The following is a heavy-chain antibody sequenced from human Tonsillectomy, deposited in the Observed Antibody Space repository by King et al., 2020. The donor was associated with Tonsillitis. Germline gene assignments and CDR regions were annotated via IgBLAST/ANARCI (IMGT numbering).Heavy chain of an antibody. CDR1: GGSISSYY. CDR2: IYYSGST. V-gene: IGHV4-59*01. J-gene: IGHJ2*01. D-gene: IGHD3-22*01. CDR3: ARVGWYNDSSGHLPGPYWYFDL. Sequence: VQLQESGPGLVKPSETLSLTCTVSGGSISSYYWSWIRQPPGKGLEWIGYIYYSGSTNYNPSLKSRVTISVDTSKNQFSLKLSSVTAADTAVYYCARVGWYNDSSGHLPGPYWYFDLWGRGTLVTVSS.